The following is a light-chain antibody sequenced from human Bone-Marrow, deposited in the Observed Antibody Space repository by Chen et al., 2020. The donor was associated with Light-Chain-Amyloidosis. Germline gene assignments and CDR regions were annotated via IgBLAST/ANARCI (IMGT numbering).Light chain of an antibody. CDR1: SSDVGGYNY. CDR2: GVS. CDR3: CSYAGTYTFVV. V-gene: IGLV2-11*01. Sequence: QSALTQPRSLSGSPGQSVAISCTGTSSDVGGYNYVSWYQQHPGKAPKLIIYGVSERPSGVPDRFTGSKSGNTASLTISGLQAEDEADYYCCSYAGTYTFVVFGTGTKVTVL. J-gene: IGLJ1*01.